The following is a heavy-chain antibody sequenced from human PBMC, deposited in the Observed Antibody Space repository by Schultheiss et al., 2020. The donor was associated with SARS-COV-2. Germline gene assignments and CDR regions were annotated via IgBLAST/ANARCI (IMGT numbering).Heavy chain of an antibody. CDR2: IKQDGSEK. J-gene: IGHJ6*02. CDR3: TRHGGATYYYYGMDV. D-gene: IGHD1-26*01. CDR1: GFTFSSYG. Sequence: GGSLRLSCAASGFTFSSYGMHWVRQAPGKGLEWVADIKQDGSEKYYVDSVKGRFTISRDNAKSSMYLQMNSLRAEDTAVYYCTRHGGATYYYYGMDVWGQGTTVTVSS. V-gene: IGHV3-7*01.